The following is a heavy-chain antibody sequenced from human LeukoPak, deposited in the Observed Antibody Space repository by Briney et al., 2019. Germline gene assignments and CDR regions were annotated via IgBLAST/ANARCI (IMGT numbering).Heavy chain of an antibody. J-gene: IGHJ6*03. CDR2: VDHTGST. V-gene: IGHV4-59*01. CDR1: DDSITMYY. Sequence: SETLSLTCSVSDDSITMYYWTWIRQPPGKGLEWIGYVDHTGSTNFNPSLNGRVSISRDTTKNLFSLTLRSVTAADTAVYFCARGRVSSSTWYSTYYYYFYMDVWGKGTTVTVSS. D-gene: IGHD1-1*01. CDR3: ARGRVSSSTWYSTYYYYFYMDV.